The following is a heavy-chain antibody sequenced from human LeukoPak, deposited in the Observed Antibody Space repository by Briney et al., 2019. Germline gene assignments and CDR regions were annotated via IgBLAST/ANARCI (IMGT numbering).Heavy chain of an antibody. Sequence: PSETLSLTCAVYGGSFSGYYWSWIRKPPGKGLEWIGEINHSGSTNYNPSLKSRVTISVDTSKNQFSLKLSSVTAADTAVYYCARRTRYYDFWSGYRNWFDPWGQGTLVTVSS. D-gene: IGHD3-3*01. CDR2: INHSGST. CDR1: GGSFSGYY. J-gene: IGHJ5*02. CDR3: ARRTRYYDFWSGYRNWFDP. V-gene: IGHV4-34*01.